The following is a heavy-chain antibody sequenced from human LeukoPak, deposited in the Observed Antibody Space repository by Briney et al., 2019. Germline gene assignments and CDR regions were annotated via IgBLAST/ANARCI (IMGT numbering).Heavy chain of an antibody. V-gene: IGHV3-53*01. CDR3: ARAALGSSWPYDTFDI. CDR2: TYTGGNS. J-gene: IGHJ3*02. Sequence: GGSLRLSCATSGFTLSDYYMNWVRQAPGKGLEWVSVTYTGGNSYYADSVKGRFIISRDISKNTLYLQMNSLRAEDSALYYCARAALGSSWPYDTFDIWGQGTMVTVSS. D-gene: IGHD6-13*01. CDR1: GFTLSDYY.